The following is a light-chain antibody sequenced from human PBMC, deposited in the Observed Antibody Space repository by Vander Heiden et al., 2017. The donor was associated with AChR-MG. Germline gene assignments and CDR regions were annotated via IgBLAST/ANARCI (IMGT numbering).Light chain of an antibody. CDR1: RSNIGNDY. CDR3: ATWDSSLSAGV. J-gene: IGLJ3*02. Sequence: QSVLTQPPSVSAAPGQKVTISCPGSRSNIGNDYVSGYQQVPGTVPKLLIDDNYKRPAGIPDRFAGTKSGTSATLGITGLQTGDEADYYCATWDSSLSAGVFGGGTKLTVL. CDR2: DNY. V-gene: IGLV1-51*01.